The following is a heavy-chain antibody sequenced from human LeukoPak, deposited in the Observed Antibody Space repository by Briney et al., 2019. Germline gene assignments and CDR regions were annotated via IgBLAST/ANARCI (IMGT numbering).Heavy chain of an antibody. Sequence: SETLPLTCTVSGGSISNYYWTWIRQPPGKGLEWIGCIYFSGTTNYNPSLKSRVTISLDTSNNQFSLKLTSVTAADTAVYYCARISPSSGTYWENFYYYMDVWGKGTTVTVSS. D-gene: IGHD1-26*01. CDR2: IYFSGTT. CDR1: GGSISNYY. J-gene: IGHJ6*03. V-gene: IGHV4-59*01. CDR3: ARISPSSGTYWENFYYYMDV.